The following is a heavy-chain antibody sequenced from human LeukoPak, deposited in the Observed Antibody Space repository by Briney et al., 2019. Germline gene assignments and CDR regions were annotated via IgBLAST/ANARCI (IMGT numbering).Heavy chain of an antibody. CDR3: ARDITMVRGVSHGMDV. J-gene: IGHJ6*02. V-gene: IGHV4-4*02. Sequence: SETLSLTCAVSGGSISSSNWWSWVRQPPGKGLEWIGEIYHSGSTNYNPSLKSRVTISVDKSKNQFSLELSSVTAADTAVYYCARDITMVRGVSHGMDVWGQGTTVTVSS. D-gene: IGHD3-10*01. CDR1: GGSISSSNW. CDR2: IYHSGST.